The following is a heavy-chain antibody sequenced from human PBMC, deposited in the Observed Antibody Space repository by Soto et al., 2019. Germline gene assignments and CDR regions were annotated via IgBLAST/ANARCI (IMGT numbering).Heavy chain of an antibody. J-gene: IGHJ4*02. CDR2: IYWNDDK. D-gene: IGHD6-6*01. Sequence: QITLKESGPPLVKPTQTLTLTCTFSGFSLSTSGVGVGWIRQPPGKALEWLALIYWNDDKRYSPSLKSRLTITKDTSKNQVVLTMSNMDPVHTATYYCAHRGLDNSSVLGWGQGTLVTVSS. V-gene: IGHV2-5*01. CDR3: AHRGLDNSSVLG. CDR1: GFSLSTSGVG.